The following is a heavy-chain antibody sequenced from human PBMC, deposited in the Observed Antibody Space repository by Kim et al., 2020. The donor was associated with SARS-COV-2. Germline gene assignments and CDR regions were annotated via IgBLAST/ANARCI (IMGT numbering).Heavy chain of an antibody. Sequence: GGSLRLSCAASGFTFSSYAMSWVRQAPGKGLEWVSTVSDNGGSTSYADSVKGRFTISRDNSKNTLYLQMNSLRAEETAVYYCAKCWIATSSGVDYWGQGTLVTVSS. CDR3: AKCWIATSSGVDY. V-gene: IGHV3-23*01. CDR2: VSDNGGST. J-gene: IGHJ4*02. CDR1: GFTFSSYA. D-gene: IGHD2-21*01.